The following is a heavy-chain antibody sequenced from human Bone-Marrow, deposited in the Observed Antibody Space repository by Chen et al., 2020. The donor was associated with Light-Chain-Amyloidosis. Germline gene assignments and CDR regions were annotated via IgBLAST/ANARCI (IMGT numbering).Heavy chain of an antibody. J-gene: IGHJ6*03. CDR1: GFTFSSFG. Sequence: EVQLVESGGGLVKPGGSLRLSCAASGFTFSSFGMNWVRQAPGKGLEWVSSISGSSNYVYYADSVKGRFTISRDSAKNSLYLQMNSLRAEDTAVYYCARDGYSDWNYINYYMDVWGNGTTVTVSS. CDR2: ISGSSNYV. CDR3: ARDGYSDWNYINYYMDV. V-gene: IGHV3-21*01. D-gene: IGHD1-7*01.